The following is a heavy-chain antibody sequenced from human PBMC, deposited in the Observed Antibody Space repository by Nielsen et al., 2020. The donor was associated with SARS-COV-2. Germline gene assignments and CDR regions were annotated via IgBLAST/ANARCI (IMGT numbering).Heavy chain of an antibody. CDR3: AKEMAGQYYTMDV. CDR1: GFTFSSLW. V-gene: IGHV3-7*03. CDR2: INPDGSEK. D-gene: IGHD2/OR15-2a*01. Sequence: GESLKISCAASGFTFSSLWMSWVRQVPGKGLEWVADINPDGSEKFYVDSVKGRFTISRDDSKNTLYLQMNSLSAEDTAVYYCAKEMAGQYYTMDVWGQGTTVTVSS. J-gene: IGHJ6*02.